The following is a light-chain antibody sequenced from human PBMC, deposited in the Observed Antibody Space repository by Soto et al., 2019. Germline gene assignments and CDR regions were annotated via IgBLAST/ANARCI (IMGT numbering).Light chain of an antibody. Sequence: QSALTQPASVSGSPGQSITFSCTGTTSDIGAYNYVSWYQHHPGKAPKLLIYDVTDRPSGVSDRFSGSKSGTTASLTISGLQDEDEADYFCSSYTTINTVVLFGGGTKLTVL. V-gene: IGLV2-14*03. CDR3: SSYTTINTVVL. J-gene: IGLJ3*02. CDR2: DVT. CDR1: TSDIGAYNY.